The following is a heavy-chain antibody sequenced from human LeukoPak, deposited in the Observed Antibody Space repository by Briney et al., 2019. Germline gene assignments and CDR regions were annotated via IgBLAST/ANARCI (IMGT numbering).Heavy chain of an antibody. CDR3: ARDDNYGSGQPDD. D-gene: IGHD3-10*01. J-gene: IGHJ4*02. Sequence: ASVKVSCKASGYTFTSHGITWVRQAPGQGLEWMGWISGYNGNTNYAQKFQGRVTMTTDTSTSTVCMELRSLRSDDTAVYYCARDDNYGSGQPDDWGQGTLVTVSS. V-gene: IGHV1-18*01. CDR1: GYTFTSHG. CDR2: ISGYNGNT.